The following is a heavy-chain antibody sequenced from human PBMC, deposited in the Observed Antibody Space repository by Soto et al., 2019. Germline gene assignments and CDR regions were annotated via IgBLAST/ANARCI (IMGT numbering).Heavy chain of an antibody. CDR1: GFTFSSYG. CDR2: IWYDGSNK. Sequence: GGSLRLSCAASGFTFSSYGMHWVRQAPGKGLEWVAVIWYDGSNKYYADSVKGRFTISRDNSKNTLYLQMNSLRAEDTAVYYCARDNSGVTTSRELYYFDYWGQGTLVTVSS. V-gene: IGHV3-33*01. J-gene: IGHJ4*02. D-gene: IGHD4-17*01. CDR3: ARDNSGVTTSRELYYFDY.